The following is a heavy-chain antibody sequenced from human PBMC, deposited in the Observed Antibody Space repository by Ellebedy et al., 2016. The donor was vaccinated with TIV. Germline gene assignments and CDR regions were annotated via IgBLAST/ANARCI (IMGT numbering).Heavy chain of an antibody. Sequence: GESLKISCAASGFTFSSYWMHWVRQAPGKGLVWVSRINSDGSSTSYADSVKGRFTISRDNAKNTLYLQMNSLRAEDTAVYYCARVLGIPNWFDPWGQGTLVTVSS. CDR1: GFTFSSYW. D-gene: IGHD7-27*01. CDR2: INSDGSST. J-gene: IGHJ5*02. CDR3: ARVLGIPNWFDP. V-gene: IGHV3-74*01.